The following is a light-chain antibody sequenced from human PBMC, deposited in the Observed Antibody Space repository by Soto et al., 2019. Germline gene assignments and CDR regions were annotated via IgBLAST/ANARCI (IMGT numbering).Light chain of an antibody. CDR2: EVS. V-gene: IGLV2-23*02. CDR3: CSYAGSSTVV. J-gene: IGLJ2*01. CDR1: SSDVGSYNL. Sequence: QSALTQPASVSGSTGQSITISCTGTSSDVGSYNLVSWYQQHPGKAPTLMIYEVSKRPSGVSSRFSGSKSGNTASLTISGRQAEDEADYYCCSYAGSSTVVFGGGTQVTVL.